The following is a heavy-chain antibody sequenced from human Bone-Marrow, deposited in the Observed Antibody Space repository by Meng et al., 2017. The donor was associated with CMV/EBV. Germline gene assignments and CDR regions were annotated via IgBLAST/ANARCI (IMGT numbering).Heavy chain of an antibody. J-gene: IGHJ5*02. V-gene: IGHV5-51*01. CDR2: IYPGDSDT. CDR3: ARRYNWNHQGWFDP. CDR1: GYSFTSYW. D-gene: IGHD1-14*01. Sequence: GSLRLSCKGSGYSFTSYWIGWVRQMPGKGLEWMGIIYPGDSDTRYSPSFQGQVTISADKSISTAYLQWSSLKASDIAMYYCARRYNWNHQGWFDPWGQGTLVTFSS.